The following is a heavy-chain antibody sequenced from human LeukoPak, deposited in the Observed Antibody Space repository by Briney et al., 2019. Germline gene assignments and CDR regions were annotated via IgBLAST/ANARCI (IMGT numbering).Heavy chain of an antibody. CDR2: IYTSGST. Sequence: SETLSLTCTVSGGSISSGSYYWSWIRQPAGKGLEWIGRIYTSGSTNYNPSLKSRVTISVDTSKNQLSLKLSSVTAADTAVYYCASTDILTGSIDYWGQGTLVTVSS. V-gene: IGHV4-61*02. D-gene: IGHD3-9*01. CDR1: GGSISSGSYY. CDR3: ASTDILTGSIDY. J-gene: IGHJ4*02.